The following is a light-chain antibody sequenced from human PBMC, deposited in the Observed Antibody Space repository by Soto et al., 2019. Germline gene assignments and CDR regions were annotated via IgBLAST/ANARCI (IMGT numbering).Light chain of an antibody. V-gene: IGKV3-20*01. Sequence: EIVLTQSPDTLSLSPGERATLSCRASQSLSSAYLVWYQQKPGQAPRLLMFAASSRATGIPDRFSGSGSGADFTLTISGLEPEDFGLYYCQQYGVTPPNTFGGGTKVDIK. CDR3: QQYGVTPPNT. CDR1: QSLSSAY. CDR2: AAS. J-gene: IGKJ4*01.